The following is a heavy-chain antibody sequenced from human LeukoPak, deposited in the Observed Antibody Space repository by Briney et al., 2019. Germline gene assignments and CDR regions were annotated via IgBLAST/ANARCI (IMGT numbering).Heavy chain of an antibody. CDR1: GGTFSSYA. CDR2: IIPIFGTA. V-gene: IGHV1-69*01. CDR3: ARMRLDLPPDIVVVPAAMDDY. J-gene: IGHJ4*02. Sequence: SVKVSCKASGGTFSSYAIIWVPQAPGQGLEWMGGIIPIFGTANYAQKFQGRVTITADESTSTAYMELSRLRSEDTAVYYCARMRLDLPPDIVVVPAAMDDYWGQGTLVTVSS. D-gene: IGHD2-2*01.